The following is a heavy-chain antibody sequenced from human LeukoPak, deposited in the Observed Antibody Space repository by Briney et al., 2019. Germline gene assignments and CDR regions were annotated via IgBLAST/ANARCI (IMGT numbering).Heavy chain of an antibody. CDR1: GGTFSSYA. V-gene: IGHV1-69*13. D-gene: IGHD6-13*01. J-gene: IGHJ5*02. Sequence: ASVKASCKASGGTFSSYAISWVRQAPGQGLEWMGGIIPIFGTANYAQKFQGRVTITADESTSTAYMELSSLRSEDTAVYYCASSIAAAVSWFDPWGQGTLVTVSS. CDR3: ASSIAAAVSWFDP. CDR2: IIPIFGTA.